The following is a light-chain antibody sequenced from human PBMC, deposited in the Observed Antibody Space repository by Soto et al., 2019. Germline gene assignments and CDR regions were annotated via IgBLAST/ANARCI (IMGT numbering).Light chain of an antibody. J-gene: IGKJ1*01. CDR1: QSSSSW. CDR3: QQYNSYSRT. V-gene: IGKV1-5*01. CDR2: DAS. Sequence: DIQMTQSPSTLSASVGDRVTITCRASQSSSSWLAWYQQKPGKAPKVLIYDASSLESGVPSRFSGSGSGTEFTLTISSLQPDDFATYYCQQYNSYSRTFGQGTKVEI.